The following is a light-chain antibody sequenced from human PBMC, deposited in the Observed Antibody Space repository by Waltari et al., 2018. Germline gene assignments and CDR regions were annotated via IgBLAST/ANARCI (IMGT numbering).Light chain of an antibody. V-gene: IGKV2-28*01. CDR2: LGS. J-gene: IGKJ1*01. CDR3: RQALQTPT. CDR1: QSLLHSNGYNY. Sequence: DIVMTQSPLSLPVPPGEPASISCRSSQSLLHSNGYNYLDWDMQKPGQSPQLLIYLGSNRASGVPDRFSGSGSGTYFTLKMSRVEAEDVGVYYCRQALQTPTFGQGTKVEIK.